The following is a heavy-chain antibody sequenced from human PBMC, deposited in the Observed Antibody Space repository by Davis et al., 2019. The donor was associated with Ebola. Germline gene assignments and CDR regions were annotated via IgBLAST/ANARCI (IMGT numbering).Heavy chain of an antibody. CDR2: IYYSGST. V-gene: IGHV4-59*06. CDR3: AVGLATVTTGWFDP. CDR1: GGSISSYY. Sequence: SETLSLTCTVSGGSISSYYWSWIRQPPGKGLEWIGYIYYSGSTYYNPSLKSRVTITVDTSKNQFSLKLSSVTAADTAVYYCAVGLATVTTGWFDPWGQGTLVTVSS. D-gene: IGHD4-17*01. J-gene: IGHJ5*02.